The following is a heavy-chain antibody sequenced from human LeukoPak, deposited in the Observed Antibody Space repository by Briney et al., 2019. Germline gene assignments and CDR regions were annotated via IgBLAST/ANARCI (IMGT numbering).Heavy chain of an antibody. Sequence: ASVTVSCTAPGYTFTSYGISWVRQAPGQGLEWMGWISAYNGNTNYAQKLQGRVTMTTDTSTSTAYMELRSLRSDDTAVYYCARPIAAAGYYYYYGMDVWGQGTTVTVSS. D-gene: IGHD6-13*01. CDR1: GYTFTSYG. CDR2: ISAYNGNT. J-gene: IGHJ6*02. V-gene: IGHV1-18*01. CDR3: ARPIAAAGYYYYYGMDV.